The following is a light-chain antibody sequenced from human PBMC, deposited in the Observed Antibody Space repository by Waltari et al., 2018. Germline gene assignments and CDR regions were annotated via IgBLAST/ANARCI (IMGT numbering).Light chain of an antibody. CDR2: VNSDGSH. CDR1: SGHSSNV. CDR3: QTGGHGTWV. J-gene: IGLJ3*02. V-gene: IGLV4-69*01. Sequence: QLVLTQSPSASASLGASVKLTCTLSSGHSSNVIAWLQQQPEKGPRYLMKVNSDGSHSKGDGIPYRFSGSSSGAERYLTISSLQSEEEADYYCQTGGHGTWVFGGGTKLTVL.